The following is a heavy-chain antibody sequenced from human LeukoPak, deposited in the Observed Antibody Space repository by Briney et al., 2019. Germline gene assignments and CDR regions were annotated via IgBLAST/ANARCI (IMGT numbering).Heavy chain of an antibody. D-gene: IGHD1-26*01. Sequence: ASVKVSCKASGYTFTGYYMHWVRQAPGQGLEWMGWISPNSGDTDIAQKFQGRVTMTRDTSIATSYMEVDSLTSDDTAVYYCARAASGSHSPNDYWGQGTLVTVSS. CDR2: ISPNSGDT. CDR3: ARAASGSHSPNDY. V-gene: IGHV1-2*02. J-gene: IGHJ4*02. CDR1: GYTFTGYY.